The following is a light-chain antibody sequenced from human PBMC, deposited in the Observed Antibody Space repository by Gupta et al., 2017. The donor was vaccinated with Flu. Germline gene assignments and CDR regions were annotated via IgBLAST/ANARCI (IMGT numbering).Light chain of an antibody. CDR1: SSDSGSYNL. CDR2: DVT. CDR3: SSYASSGAL. J-gene: IGLJ2*01. V-gene: IGLV2-14*03. Sequence: QSTTISCTGSSSDSGSYNLVSWYQQHPGKAPKLMMYDVTSRPSGVSDRFFGSKSGNTASLTISGLRAEDEAHYYCSSYASSGALFGGGTRVTVL.